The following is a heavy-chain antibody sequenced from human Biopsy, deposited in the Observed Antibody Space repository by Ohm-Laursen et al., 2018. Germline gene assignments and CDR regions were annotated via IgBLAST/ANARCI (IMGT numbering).Heavy chain of an antibody. J-gene: IGHJ4*02. CDR1: GGTFINYA. D-gene: IGHD1-26*01. CDR3: ARGPHSGSHSCFDY. V-gene: IGHV1-69*13. CDR2: IIPMFGTA. Sequence: SVKVSCNASGGTFINYAISWVRQAPGQGLEWMGGIIPMFGTANYAQMFQGRVTISADESTSTSYTELSSLTTEDTAIYYCARGPHSGSHSCFDYWGRGTLVTVSS.